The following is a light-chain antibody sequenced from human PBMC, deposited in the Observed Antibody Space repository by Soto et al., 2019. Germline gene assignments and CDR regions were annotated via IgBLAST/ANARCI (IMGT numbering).Light chain of an antibody. CDR1: QDIGND. CDR3: LQDHTYPWT. J-gene: IGKJ1*01. V-gene: IGKV1-6*02. Sequence: IQMTQSPSSLSVSVTDRVTITCRASQDIGNDLGWYQQRPGEAPELLLYGASTLRSGVPSRLSGSGSGTHFALTINNLQPEDSATYFCLQDHTYPWTFGQGTKVEI. CDR2: GAS.